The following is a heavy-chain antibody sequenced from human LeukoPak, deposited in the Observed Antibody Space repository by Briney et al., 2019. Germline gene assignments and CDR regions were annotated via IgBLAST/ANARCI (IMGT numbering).Heavy chain of an antibody. CDR2: IYYSGST. Sequence: SETLSLTCTVSGGSISSSSYYWGWIRQPPGKGLEWIGSIYYSGSTYYNPSLKSRVTISADTSKNQFSLKLSSVTAADTAVYYCARHGRVSPHFDYWGQGTLVTVSS. CDR1: GGSISSSSYY. J-gene: IGHJ4*02. D-gene: IGHD2-8*01. V-gene: IGHV4-39*01. CDR3: ARHGRVSPHFDY.